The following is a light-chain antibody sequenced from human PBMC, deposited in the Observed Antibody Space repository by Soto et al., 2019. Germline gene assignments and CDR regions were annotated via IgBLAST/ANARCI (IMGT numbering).Light chain of an antibody. CDR3: CSFSDSDTVL. J-gene: IGLJ3*02. CDR2: DVS. Sequence: SALTQPRSVSGSPGQSVTISCTGTSSAVGVHKFVSWYQLHPGRTPKLIIFDVSKRPSGVPDRFSGSNSGNTASLTISGLQTEDEADYYCCSFSDSDTVLFGGGTQLTVL. CDR1: SSAVGVHKF. V-gene: IGLV2-11*01.